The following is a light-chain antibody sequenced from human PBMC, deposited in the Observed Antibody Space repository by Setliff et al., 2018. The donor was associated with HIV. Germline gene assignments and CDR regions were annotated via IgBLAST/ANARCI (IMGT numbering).Light chain of an antibody. CDR3: TSYSSNTTLGI. Sequence: QSVLTQPPSVSGAPGQRVTISCTGSSSNIGAGFDVHWYQQFPGTAPKLLIYSFTNRPSGVPDRFSGSKSGTSASLAIAGLQAEDEADYYCTSYSSNTTLGIFGTGTKVTVL. CDR1: SSNIGAGFD. V-gene: IGLV1-40*01. CDR2: SFT. J-gene: IGLJ1*01.